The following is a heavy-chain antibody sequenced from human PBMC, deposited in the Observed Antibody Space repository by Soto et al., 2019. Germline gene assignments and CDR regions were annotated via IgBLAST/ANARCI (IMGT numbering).Heavy chain of an antibody. Sequence: GESLKISCKGSGDRFSNYWIAWVRQMPGKGLEWMGIIYPGDSDTSYRPSFQGQVTISVDTSINTVYLQWSSLKASDTAMYYCAGHPTDFLSGYFSRGGFDAWGQGTLVTVSS. V-gene: IGHV5-51*01. D-gene: IGHD3-3*01. CDR2: IYPGDSDT. J-gene: IGHJ5*02. CDR3: AGHPTDFLSGYFSRGGFDA. CDR1: GDRFSNYW.